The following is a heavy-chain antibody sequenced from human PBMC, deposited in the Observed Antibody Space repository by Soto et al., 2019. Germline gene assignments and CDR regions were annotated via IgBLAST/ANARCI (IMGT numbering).Heavy chain of an antibody. CDR2: FNPKNGNT. CDR1: GYTFTNYG. D-gene: IGHD3-10*01. Sequence: ASVKVSCKASGYTFTNYGINWLRQARGQGIEWMGWFNPKNGNTNYAQTFEGRLTLTTDTSTSTAFMELSKLRSEDTAFYSCARVTFGEPFDSWGQGTLVTVSS. V-gene: IGHV1-18*01. J-gene: IGHJ4*02. CDR3: ARVTFGEPFDS.